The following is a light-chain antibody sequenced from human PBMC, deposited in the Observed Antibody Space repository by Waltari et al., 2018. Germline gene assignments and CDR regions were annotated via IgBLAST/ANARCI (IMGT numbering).Light chain of an antibody. CDR1: QSVRTY. J-gene: IGKJ1*01. V-gene: IGKV3-20*01. CDR2: GAS. CDR3: QKHERLPAT. Sequence: ELVLTQSPGTLSLSPGERATLSCRASQSVRTYLAWYQQKPGQAPRLLIYGASTRATGIPDRFSGSGSGTDCSLNISRLGPEDAAVYYGQKHERLPATFGQGTKVEIK.